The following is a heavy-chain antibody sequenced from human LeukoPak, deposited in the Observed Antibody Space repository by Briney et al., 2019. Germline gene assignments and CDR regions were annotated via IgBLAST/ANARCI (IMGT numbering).Heavy chain of an antibody. CDR1: GYTFTIYD. CDR2: INPKSDVT. J-gene: IGHJ6*03. D-gene: IGHD6-19*01. Sequence: ASVTVSFTASGYTFTIYDINWVRQATGQGLEWMGWINPKSDVTKYAQKFQGRVTMTRDMSISTAYMELSRLRSDDTAVYYCAKSLHSGWDYYYYMDVWGKGTTVTVSS. V-gene: IGHV1-2*02. CDR3: AKSLHSGWDYYYYMDV.